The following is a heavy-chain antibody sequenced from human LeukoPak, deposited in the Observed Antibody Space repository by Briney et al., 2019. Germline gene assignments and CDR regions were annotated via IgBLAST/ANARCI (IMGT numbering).Heavy chain of an antibody. V-gene: IGHV5-51*01. D-gene: IGHD2-2*01. Sequence: ESRKISCEGSGYTFTKYWIGWVRQMPGKGLEWMGIIHPGDSHTWYSPSFQGQVTISADKSISMAYLQWSSLKASDTAMYFCARQPGMTAKAWYFDLWGRGTLVTVSS. CDR2: IHPGDSHT. CDR3: ARQPGMTAKAWYFDL. J-gene: IGHJ2*01. CDR1: GYTFTKYW.